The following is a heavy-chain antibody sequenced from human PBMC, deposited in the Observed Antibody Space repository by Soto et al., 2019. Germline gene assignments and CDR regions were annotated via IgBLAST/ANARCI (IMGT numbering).Heavy chain of an antibody. CDR1: GFTFSCYG. Sequence: PGGSLRLSCAASGFTFSCYGMHWVRQAPGKGLEWVAVISYDGSNKYYADSVKDRFTISRDNSKNTLYLQMNSLRAEDTAVYYCAKDTYYDFWSAYYTGTDNTHYYGMDVWGQGTTVTVSS. CDR3: AKDTYYDFWSAYYTGTDNTHYYGMDV. V-gene: IGHV3-30*18. J-gene: IGHJ6*02. CDR2: ISYDGSNK. D-gene: IGHD3-3*01.